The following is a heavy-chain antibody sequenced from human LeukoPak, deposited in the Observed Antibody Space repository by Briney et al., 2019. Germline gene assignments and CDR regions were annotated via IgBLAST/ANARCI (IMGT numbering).Heavy chain of an antibody. V-gene: IGHV1-46*01. CDR1: GYTFTVYY. D-gene: IGHD3-22*01. J-gene: IGHJ5*02. Sequence: ASVKVSCKASGYTFTVYYMHWVRQAPGQGLEWMGVIDPSGGSTSYAQRFQDRVTMTSDTSTSTVYMELSSLRSEDTAVYYCARGDGDSDSNGVLMGWFDPWGQGTLVTVSS. CDR2: IDPSGGST. CDR3: ARGDGDSDSNGVLMGWFDP.